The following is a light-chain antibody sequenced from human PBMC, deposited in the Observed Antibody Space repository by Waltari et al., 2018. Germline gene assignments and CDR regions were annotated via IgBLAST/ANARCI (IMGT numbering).Light chain of an antibody. J-gene: IGKJ1*01. CDR1: QDISKY. Sequence: DIQMTQSPSSLSASVRDRVTITCQASQDISKYLSWYQHKPGKAPKLLIYGASNLETGVPSRFSGSGSSTYFTFTISSLQPEDVATYYCQQYDNLPVTFGQVTKVEIK. CDR2: GAS. CDR3: QQYDNLPVT. V-gene: IGKV1-33*01.